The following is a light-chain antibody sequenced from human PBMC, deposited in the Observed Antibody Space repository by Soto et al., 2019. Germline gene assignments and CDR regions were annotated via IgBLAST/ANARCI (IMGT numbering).Light chain of an antibody. CDR3: QHYNNLPPFT. Sequence: DIQMTQSPSSLSASVGARVSITCQASQDIRTSLSWFQHKPGRAPKLLIYGASYLETGVPSGFRGSGSGTDFTFTISSLQPEDTATYYCQHYNNLPPFTFGPGTIVDIK. CDR1: QDIRTS. J-gene: IGKJ3*01. V-gene: IGKV1-33*01. CDR2: GAS.